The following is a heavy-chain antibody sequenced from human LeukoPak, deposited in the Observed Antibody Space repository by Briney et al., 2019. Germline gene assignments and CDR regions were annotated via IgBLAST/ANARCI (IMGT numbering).Heavy chain of an antibody. V-gene: IGHV3-23*01. CDR1: GFTFNIHG. Sequence: GGSLRLSCAASGFTFNIHGMNWVRQAPGKGPEWVSGIGPSGDKTYYADSVKGRFTISRDNSENTVYLQMNSLRVEDTAVYYCARDGYNYYYYYYMDVWGKGTTVTISS. D-gene: IGHD5-24*01. J-gene: IGHJ6*03. CDR2: IGPSGDKT. CDR3: ARDGYNYYYYYYMDV.